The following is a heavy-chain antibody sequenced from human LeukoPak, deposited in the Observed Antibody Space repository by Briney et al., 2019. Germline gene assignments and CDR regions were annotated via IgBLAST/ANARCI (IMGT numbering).Heavy chain of an antibody. V-gene: IGHV4-31*03. CDR1: GDSFSAYY. D-gene: IGHD2-21*02. Sequence: SETLSLTCTVSGDSFSAYYWSWIRQHPGKGLEWIGYIYYSGSTYYNPSLKSRVTISVDTSKNQFSLKLSSVTAADTAVYYCAREKMYCGGDCFKVRAFDIWGQGTMVTVSS. CDR2: IYYSGST. J-gene: IGHJ3*02. CDR3: AREKMYCGGDCFKVRAFDI.